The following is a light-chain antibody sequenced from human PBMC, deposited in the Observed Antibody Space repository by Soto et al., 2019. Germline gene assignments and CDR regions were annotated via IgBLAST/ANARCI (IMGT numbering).Light chain of an antibody. J-gene: IGLJ3*02. Sequence: QSALTQPPPASGTPGQRVTISCSGSRSNIGSNAVSWYQQLPGTAPKLLIYNDNQRPSGVPDRFSASKSGTSASLAISGLQSEDEADYYCAAWDDSLNARGVFGGGTKVTVL. V-gene: IGLV1-44*01. CDR3: AAWDDSLNARGV. CDR1: RSNIGSNA. CDR2: NDN.